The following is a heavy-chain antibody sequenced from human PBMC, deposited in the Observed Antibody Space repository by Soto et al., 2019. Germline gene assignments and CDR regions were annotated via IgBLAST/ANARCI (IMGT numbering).Heavy chain of an antibody. CDR1: GGSISSSAYY. Sequence: SETLSLTCTVCGGSISSSAYYWGWMRQPPGKGLEWIASFFYGGKNYYNPSLKSRVTISVDTSKNQFSLKLTSVTAADTAVYYCVRRHGLTIDAYYWGQGTLVTVSS. D-gene: IGHD3-10*01. CDR3: VRRHGLTIDAYY. V-gene: IGHV4-39*01. CDR2: FFYGGKN. J-gene: IGHJ4*02.